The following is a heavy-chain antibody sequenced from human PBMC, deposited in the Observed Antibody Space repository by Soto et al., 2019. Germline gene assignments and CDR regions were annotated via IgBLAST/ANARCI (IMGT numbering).Heavy chain of an antibody. CDR2: ISRSGSLN. CDR3: ARDLEYSSSWYYYGLDV. D-gene: IGHD6-6*01. CDR1: GFSFSDYS. J-gene: IGHJ6*02. V-gene: IGHV3-48*02. Sequence: PGGSLRLSCAASGFSFSDYSMNWVRQAPGKGLEWLSYISRSGSLNYYADSVKGRFTISRDNAKNSLYLEMNSVRDEDTAMYYCARDLEYSSSWYYYGLDVWGHGTTVTVSS.